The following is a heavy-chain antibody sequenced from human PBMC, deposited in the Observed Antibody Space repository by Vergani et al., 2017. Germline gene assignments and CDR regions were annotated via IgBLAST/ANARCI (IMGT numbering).Heavy chain of an antibody. CDR3: ARSRPYCTSGSCPAI. V-gene: IGHV4-61*02. CDR2: IHTGGST. D-gene: IGHD2-15*01. J-gene: IGHJ4*02. CDR1: GGSISSGDYY. Sequence: QVQLQESGPGLVKPSQTLSLTCTVSGGSISSGDYYWSWIRQPAGKGPEWIGHIHTGGSTDLNPSFKSRVSTSVDTSKSQFSLKLNSVTVADTAVYYCARSRPYCTSGSCPAIWGQGTLVTVSS.